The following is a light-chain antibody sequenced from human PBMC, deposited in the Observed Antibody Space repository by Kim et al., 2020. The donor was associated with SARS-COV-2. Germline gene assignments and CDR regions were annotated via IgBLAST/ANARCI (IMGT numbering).Light chain of an antibody. CDR1: NLRNYH. CDR2: AEN. V-gene: IGLV3-19*01. J-gene: IGLJ2*01. Sequence: VALRQAGRSTCQRNNLRNYHGSWYYQKTGKAPILVNYAENNRPSGIPDRFSGSRSGKTATLTITGAQAEDEADYYCNSRDSSGNQIFGGGTKVTVL. CDR3: NSRDSSGNQI.